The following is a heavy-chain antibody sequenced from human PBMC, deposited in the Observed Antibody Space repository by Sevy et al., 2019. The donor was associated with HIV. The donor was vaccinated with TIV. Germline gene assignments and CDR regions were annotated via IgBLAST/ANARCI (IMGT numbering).Heavy chain of an antibody. Sequence: GGSLRLSCAASGFTFTTYWMTWVRQAPGKGLEWVANINQDGSKINYVDSVKGRFIISRDNAKKSLYVQMNSLRADDTAVYYCARVGIFEKSESQHRFMDYWGQGTLVIVSS. D-gene: IGHD2-21*01. CDR2: INQDGSKI. CDR3: ARVGIFEKSESQHRFMDY. CDR1: GFTFTTYW. V-gene: IGHV3-7*01. J-gene: IGHJ4*02.